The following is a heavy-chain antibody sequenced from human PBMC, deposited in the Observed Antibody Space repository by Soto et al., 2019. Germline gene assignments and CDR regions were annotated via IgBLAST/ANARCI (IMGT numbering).Heavy chain of an antibody. D-gene: IGHD5-18*01. J-gene: IGHJ4*02. CDR2: IVVGSGNT. V-gene: IGHV1-58*01. CDR1: GFTFTNSA. CDR3: ATDKGDSYGYGNY. Sequence: SVKVSCKASGFTFTNSAVQWVRQARGQRLEWIGWIVVGSGNTNYAQKFQERVTITRDMSTTTAYMELSSLRSEDTAVYYCATDKGDSYGYGNYWGQGALVTVSS.